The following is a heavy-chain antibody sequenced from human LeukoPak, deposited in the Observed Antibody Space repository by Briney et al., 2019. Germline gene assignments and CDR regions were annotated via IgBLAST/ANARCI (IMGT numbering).Heavy chain of an antibody. CDR1: GFTFSNYW. CDR3: ARWGLGKGEAFDI. Sequence: GGSLRLSCEASGFTFSNYWMHWVRHAPGKGLVWVSRINSDGSSTTYAGSVKGRFTISRDNAKNTLYLQMNSLRAEDTAVYYCARWGLGKGEAFDIWGQGTMVTVSS. CDR2: INSDGSST. D-gene: IGHD3-10*01. V-gene: IGHV3-74*01. J-gene: IGHJ3*02.